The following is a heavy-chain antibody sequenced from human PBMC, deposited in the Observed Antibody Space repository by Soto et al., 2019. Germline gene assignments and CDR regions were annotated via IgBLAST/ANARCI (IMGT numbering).Heavy chain of an antibody. CDR2: ISYDGSNT. D-gene: IGHD3-16*01. J-gene: IGHJ4*02. V-gene: IGHV3-30-3*01. CDR3: ASLRTAIDY. CDR1: GFTFSSYS. Sequence: QVQLVESGGDVVQPGRSLRLSCAASGFTFSSYSMHWVRQAPGKGLEWVAVISYDGSNTYYADSVKGRFSISRDNSKNTLSLQMNSLRAEDTAVYYCASLRTAIDYWGQGTLVTVSS.